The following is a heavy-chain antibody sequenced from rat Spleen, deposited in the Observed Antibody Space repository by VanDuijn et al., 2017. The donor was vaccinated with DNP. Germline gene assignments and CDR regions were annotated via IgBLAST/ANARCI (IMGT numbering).Heavy chain of an antibody. CDR3: ARSSSVATSFDY. CDR1: GFTFSNYG. J-gene: IGHJ2*01. CDR2: ISPSGGST. V-gene: IGHV5-19*01. Sequence: EVQLVESGGGLVQPGRSLKLSCAASGFTFSNYGMHWIRQAPTKGLEWVASISPSGGSTYYRDSVKGRFTISRDNAKSTLYLQMNSLRSEDMATYYCARSSSVATSFDYWGQGVMVTVSS. D-gene: IGHD1-3*01.